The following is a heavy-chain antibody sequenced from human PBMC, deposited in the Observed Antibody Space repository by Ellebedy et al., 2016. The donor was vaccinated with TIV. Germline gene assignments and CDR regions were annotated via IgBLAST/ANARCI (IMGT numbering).Heavy chain of an antibody. D-gene: IGHD6-19*01. CDR2: IQPDGSGE. CDR3: ARAVVGTWGNWLDP. CDR1: GFIFSNSG. J-gene: IGHJ5*02. V-gene: IGHV3-7*01. Sequence: GGSLRLSCAASGFIFSNSGMNWVRQAPGKGLEWVANIQPDGSGEYYLDSVKGRFTVSRDNARNSLYLQMNSLRVEDTAFYYCARAVVGTWGNWLDPWGQGTLVTVSS.